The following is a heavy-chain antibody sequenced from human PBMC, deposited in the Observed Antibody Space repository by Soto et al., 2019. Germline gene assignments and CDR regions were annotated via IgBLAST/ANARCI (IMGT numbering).Heavy chain of an antibody. CDR1: GGSISSGGYY. CDR2: IYYSGST. Sequence: NPSETLSLTCTVSGGSISSGGYYWSWIRQHPGKGLEWIGYIYYSGSTNYNPSLKSRVTISVDTSKNQFSLKLSSVTAADTAVYYCAARIAAAGHYYYYMDVWGKGTTVTVSS. CDR3: AARIAAAGHYYYYMDV. D-gene: IGHD6-13*01. J-gene: IGHJ6*03. V-gene: IGHV4-61*08.